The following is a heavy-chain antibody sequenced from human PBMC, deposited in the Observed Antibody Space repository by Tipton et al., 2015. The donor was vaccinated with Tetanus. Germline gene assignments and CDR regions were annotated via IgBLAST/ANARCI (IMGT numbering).Heavy chain of an antibody. V-gene: IGHV5-51*01. CDR3: ARRKGY. J-gene: IGHJ4*02. CDR1: GYRFTDYW. Sequence: VQLVQSGAEVRKPGDSLKISCKGSGYRFTDYWIGWVRQMPGQGLEWMGVIYTGDSSTIYSPSFQGLVTISVDKSINTTYLRWTSLKASDSAMYYCARRKGYWGQGTLVTVAS. CDR2: IYTGDSST.